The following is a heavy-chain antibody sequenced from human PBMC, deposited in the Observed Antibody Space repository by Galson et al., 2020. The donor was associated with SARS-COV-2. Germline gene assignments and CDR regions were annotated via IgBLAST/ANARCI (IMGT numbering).Heavy chain of an antibody. J-gene: IGHJ2*01. D-gene: IGHD3-22*01. V-gene: IGHV4-59*12. CDR3: ARGSSGYRPYCFFDL. CDR1: GDSINSYY. Sequence: SQTLSLTCSVSGDSINSYYWNWIRQSPGKGLEWIGYIHYSGSVSYNPSLKSRVIISLDTSKKQFSLHLTSVTAADTAIYYCARGSSGYRPYCFFDLLGRGTLVTVSS. CDR2: IHYSGSV.